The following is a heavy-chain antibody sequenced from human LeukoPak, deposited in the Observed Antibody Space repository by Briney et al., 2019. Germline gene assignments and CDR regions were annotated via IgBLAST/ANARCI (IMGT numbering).Heavy chain of an antibody. J-gene: IGHJ4*02. V-gene: IGHV4-4*07. CDR2: IYSSGST. Sequence: SETLPLTCTVSGGSISSYYWSWIRQPAGKGLEWIGRIYSSGSTNYNPSLKSRVTVSVDTSKNQFSLKLSSVTAADTAVYYCARDLIVPGAMTGSGSYSTDYWGQGTLATVSS. CDR3: ARDLIVPGAMTGSGSYSTDY. D-gene: IGHD3-10*01. CDR1: GGSISSYY.